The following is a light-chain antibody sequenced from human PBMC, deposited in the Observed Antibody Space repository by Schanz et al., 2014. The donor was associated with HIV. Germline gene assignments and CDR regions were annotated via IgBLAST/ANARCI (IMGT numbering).Light chain of an antibody. J-gene: IGKJ1*01. CDR1: QTITSF. V-gene: IGKV1-5*03. CDR2: RAS. CDR3: QQYNSHSRT. Sequence: DIQMTQSPSSLSASVGESVTITCRASQTITSFLNWYQQKPGKAPRLLIYRASNLKDGVPSRFSGSGSGTEFTLTISSLHPDDFATYYCQQYNSHSRTFGQGTKVEIK.